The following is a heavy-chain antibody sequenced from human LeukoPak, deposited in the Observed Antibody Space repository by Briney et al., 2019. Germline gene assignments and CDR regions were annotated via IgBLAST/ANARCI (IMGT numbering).Heavy chain of an antibody. J-gene: IGHJ4*02. CDR1: GFTFSSYA. Sequence: GRSLRLSCAASGFTFSSYAMHWVRQAPGKGLEWVAVISYDGSNKYYADSVKGRFTISRDNSKNTLYLQMNSLRAEDTAVYYCARSPTSGYSYVYFDYWGQGTLVTVSS. CDR3: ARSPTSGYSYVYFDY. CDR2: ISYDGSNK. V-gene: IGHV3-30*04. D-gene: IGHD5-18*01.